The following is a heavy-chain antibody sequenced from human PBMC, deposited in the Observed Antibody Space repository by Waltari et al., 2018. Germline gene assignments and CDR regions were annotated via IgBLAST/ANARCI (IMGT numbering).Heavy chain of an antibody. CDR3: ARPGRQQRPGY. J-gene: IGHJ4*02. D-gene: IGHD6-25*01. CDR1: GFTLSGSE. Sequence: EVQLVESGGGLVQPGGSLRLSCAVSGFTLSGSEMNWVRQAPGKGLEWVSYISSRGNTIYYADSVKGRFTISRDNAKNSFYLQMNSLRAEDTAVYYCARPGRQQRPGYWGQGTLVTVSS. CDR2: ISSRGNTI. V-gene: IGHV3-48*03.